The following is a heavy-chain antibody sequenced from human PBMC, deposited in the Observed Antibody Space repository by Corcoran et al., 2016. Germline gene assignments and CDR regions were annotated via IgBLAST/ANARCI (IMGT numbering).Heavy chain of an antibody. J-gene: IGHJ4*02. D-gene: IGHD3-10*01. V-gene: IGHV3-48*04. CDR1: GFTFSSYS. CDR3: ARDSPGRGLDYYGSGSYYNY. CDR2: ISSSSSTI. Sequence: EVQLVESGGGLVQPGGSLRLSCAASGFTFSSYSMNWVRQAPGKGLEWVSYISSSSSTISYADSVKGRLTISRDNAKNSLYLQMISLRAEDTAVYYCARDSPGRGLDYYGSGSYYNYWGQGTLVTVSS.